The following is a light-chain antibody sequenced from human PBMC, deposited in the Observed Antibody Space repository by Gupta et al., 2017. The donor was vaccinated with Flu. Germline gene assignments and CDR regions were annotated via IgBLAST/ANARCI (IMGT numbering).Light chain of an antibody. Sequence: AIQMTQSPSSLSASVGDRVTITCRTSQDISNTLGWYLQEPGQAPKLLIENASTVQRGVSSRFSGGGSGTDFILTISILHPEDSATYYCLHDNNYPLTFGGGTKVEIK. CDR2: NAS. J-gene: IGKJ4*01. V-gene: IGKV1-6*01. CDR1: QDISNT. CDR3: LHDNNYPLT.